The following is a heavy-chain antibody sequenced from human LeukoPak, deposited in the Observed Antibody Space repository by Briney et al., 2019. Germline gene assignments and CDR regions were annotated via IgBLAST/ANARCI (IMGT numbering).Heavy chain of an antibody. J-gene: IGHJ4*02. V-gene: IGHV4-31*03. CDR2: IYYSGST. CDR1: RGSISRGGYY. D-gene: IGHD1-1*01. CDR3: ARETDQYFDY. Sequence: PSQTLSLTCTVSRGSISRGGYYWSWIRHHPGKGLEWIGYIYYSGSTYYNPSLKSRVTISVDTSKNQFSLKLTSVTAADTAVYYGARETDQYFDYWGQGTLVTVSS.